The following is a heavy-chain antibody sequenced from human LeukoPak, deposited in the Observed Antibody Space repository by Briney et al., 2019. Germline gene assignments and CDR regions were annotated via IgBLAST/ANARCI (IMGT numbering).Heavy chain of an antibody. Sequence: GGSLRLSCAASGFTFSSYWMHWVRQAPGKGLVWVSRINTDGSSTSYADSVKGRFTISRDNAKNTLYLQMNSLRAEDTAVYYCARVLQGEWFFDYWGQGTLVTVSS. CDR3: ARVLQGEWFFDY. CDR1: GFTFSSYW. D-gene: IGHD3-3*01. V-gene: IGHV3-74*01. J-gene: IGHJ4*02. CDR2: INTDGSST.